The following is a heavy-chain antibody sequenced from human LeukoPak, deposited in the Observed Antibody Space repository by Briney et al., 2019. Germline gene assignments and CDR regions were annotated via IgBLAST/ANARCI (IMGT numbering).Heavy chain of an antibody. CDR2: IKQDGSEK. J-gene: IGHJ6*03. V-gene: IGHV3-7*01. Sequence: PGGSLRLSCAASGFTFSSYAMSWVRQAPGKGLEWVANIKQDGSEKYYVDSVRGRFTISRDNAKNSLYLQMNSLRAEDTAVYYCARAMGTSYGFWSGSYTVSYYYYMDVWGKGTTVTVSS. CDR3: ARAMGTSYGFWSGSYTVSYYYYMDV. D-gene: IGHD3-3*01. CDR1: GFTFSSYA.